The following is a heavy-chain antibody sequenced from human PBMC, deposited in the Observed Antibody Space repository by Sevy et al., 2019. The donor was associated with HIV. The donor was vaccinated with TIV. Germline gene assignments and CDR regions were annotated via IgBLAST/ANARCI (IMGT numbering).Heavy chain of an antibody. J-gene: IGHJ4*02. CDR3: AKDYGSGSYYNSYYFDY. CDR2: ISGSGGST. D-gene: IGHD3-10*01. Sequence: GGSLRLSCAASGFTFSSYAMRWVRQAPGKGLEWVSAISGSGGSTYYADSVKGRFTISRDNSKNTLYLQMNSLRAEDTAVYYCAKDYGSGSYYNSYYFDYWGQGTLVTVSS. CDR1: GFTFSSYA. V-gene: IGHV3-23*01.